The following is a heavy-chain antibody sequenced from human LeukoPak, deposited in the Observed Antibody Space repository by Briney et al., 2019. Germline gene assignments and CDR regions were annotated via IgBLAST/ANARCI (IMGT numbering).Heavy chain of an antibody. J-gene: IGHJ4*02. V-gene: IGHV3-9*01. CDR3: AKDEDFWSDYMNPTSGS. Sequence: PGRSLRLSCAASGFTFDDYAMHWVRQTPGKGLEWVSGISWNSGSIGYADSVKGRFNISRDNAKNSLYLQMNSLRVEDTAFYYCAKDEDFWSDYMNPTSGSWGQGTLVTVSS. CDR1: GFTFDDYA. CDR2: ISWNSGSI. D-gene: IGHD3-3*01.